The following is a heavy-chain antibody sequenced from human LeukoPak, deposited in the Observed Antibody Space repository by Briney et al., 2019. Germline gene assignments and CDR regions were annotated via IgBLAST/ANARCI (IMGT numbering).Heavy chain of an antibody. CDR3: VRVTLYYYGSESYYFFEH. CDR2: IYSGGST. D-gene: IGHD3-10*01. V-gene: IGHV3-66*01. Sequence: GGSLRLSCAASGFTVSSNYMSWVRQAPGKGLEWVSVIYSGGSTYYADSVKGRFTISRDNAQNSVYLTINTLSVEDTAIYYCVRVTLYYYGSESYYFFEHWGQGTPVTASS. CDR1: GFTVSSNY. J-gene: IGHJ4*02.